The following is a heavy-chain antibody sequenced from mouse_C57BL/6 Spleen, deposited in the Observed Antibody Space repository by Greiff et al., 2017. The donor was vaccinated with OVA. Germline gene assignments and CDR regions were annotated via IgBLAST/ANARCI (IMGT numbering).Heavy chain of an antibody. Sequence: EVQRVESGPELVKPGASVKMSCKASGYTFTDYNMPWVKQSHGKSLEWIGYINPNTVGTSYIQKFKGQATLTVNKSSSTAYMELRSLTSEDSAVYYCARDNYYYGSRRGYWYFDVWGTGTTVTVSS. CDR3: ARDNYYYGSRRGYWYFDV. CDR2: INPNTVGT. V-gene: IGHV1-22*01. D-gene: IGHD1-1*01. J-gene: IGHJ1*03. CDR1: GYTFTDYN.